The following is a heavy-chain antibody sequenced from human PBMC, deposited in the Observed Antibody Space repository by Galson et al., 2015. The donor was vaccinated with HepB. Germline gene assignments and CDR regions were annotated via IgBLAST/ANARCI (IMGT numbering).Heavy chain of an antibody. Sequence: SLRLSCAASGFSFSTYWMNWVRQAPGKGLEWVSSISTSSSYTYYADSVKGRFTISRDNAKNSLYLQMNSLRAEDTAVYYCAANLIRGQGTLVTVSS. CDR3: AANLI. J-gene: IGHJ4*02. D-gene: IGHD3-16*01. CDR1: GFSFSTYW. CDR2: ISTSSSYT. V-gene: IGHV3-21*01.